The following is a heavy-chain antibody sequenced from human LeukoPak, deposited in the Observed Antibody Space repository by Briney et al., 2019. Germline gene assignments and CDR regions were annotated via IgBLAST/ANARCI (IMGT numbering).Heavy chain of an antibody. J-gene: IGHJ4*02. CDR3: ATDRYSSSWYGIDY. V-gene: IGHV1-24*01. CDR1: GYTLTELS. Sequence: GASVNVSCKVSGYTLTELSMHWVRQAPGKGLEWMGGFDPEDGETIYAQKFQGRVTMTEDTSTDTAYMELSSLRSEDTAVYYCATDRYSSSWYGIDYWGQGTLVTVSS. D-gene: IGHD6-13*01. CDR2: FDPEDGET.